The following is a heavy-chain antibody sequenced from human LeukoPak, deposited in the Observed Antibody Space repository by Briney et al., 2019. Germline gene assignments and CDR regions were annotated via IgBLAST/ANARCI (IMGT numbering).Heavy chain of an antibody. Sequence: ASVKVSCKASGYTFTSYAMNWVRQAPGQGLEWVGWINTNTGNPTYAQGFTGRLVFSLDTSVSTAYLQISSLKAEDTAVYYCARVFEITIFGVVISYFDYWGQGTLVTVSS. V-gene: IGHV7-4-1*02. CDR3: ARVFEITIFGVVISYFDY. J-gene: IGHJ4*02. CDR2: INTNTGNP. D-gene: IGHD3-3*01. CDR1: GYTFTSYA.